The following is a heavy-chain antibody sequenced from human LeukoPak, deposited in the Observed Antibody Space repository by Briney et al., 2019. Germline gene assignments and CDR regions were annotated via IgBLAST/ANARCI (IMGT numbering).Heavy chain of an antibody. CDR2: IYYSGST. J-gene: IGHJ6*03. CDR1: GGSISSSSYY. Sequence: SETLSLTCTVSGGSISSSSYYWGWIRQPPGKGLEWIGSIYYSGSTYYNPSLKSRVTISVDTSKNQFSLKLSSVTAADTAVYYCARTYYYGSGSYYKYYYYMDVWGKGTTVTISS. V-gene: IGHV4-39*01. CDR3: ARTYYYGSGSYYKYYYYMDV. D-gene: IGHD3-10*01.